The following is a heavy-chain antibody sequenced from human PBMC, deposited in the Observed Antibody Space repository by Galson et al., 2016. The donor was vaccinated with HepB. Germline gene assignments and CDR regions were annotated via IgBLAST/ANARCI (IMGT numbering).Heavy chain of an antibody. D-gene: IGHD3-9*01. CDR2: IYYTGST. Sequence: TLSLTCSVSGDSISSIGYYWTWIRQPPGKGLEWTGYIYYTGSTYYSSLLKSRLAISIDTSKNQFSLKLNSVTAADTAIYYCARTSVRSGWIDPWGQGILVTASS. CDR1: GDSISSIGYY. J-gene: IGHJ5*02. CDR3: ARTSVRSGWIDP. V-gene: IGHV4-31*03.